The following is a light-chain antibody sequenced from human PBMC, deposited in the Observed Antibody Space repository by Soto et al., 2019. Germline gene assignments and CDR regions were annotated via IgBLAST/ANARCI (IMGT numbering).Light chain of an antibody. CDR2: WAS. J-gene: IGKJ2*01. CDR1: RSLLYSSNTKNY. CDR3: QQYYSTPYT. Sequence: DIVMTQSPDSLAVSLGERATIKCKSSRSLLYSSNTKNYFAWYQHRPGQPPKLLFYWASTRESGGPDRFSGGGSGTDFTLTINSLQAEDVAVYYCQQYYSTPYTFGQGTKLEIK. V-gene: IGKV4-1*01.